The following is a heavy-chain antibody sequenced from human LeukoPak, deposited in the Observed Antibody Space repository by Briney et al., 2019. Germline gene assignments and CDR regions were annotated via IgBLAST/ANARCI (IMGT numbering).Heavy chain of an antibody. CDR3: AKNMGYDFWSGYIGFY. CDR2: ISGSGGST. Sequence: GGSLRLSCAASGFTFSSYAMSWVRQAPGKGLEWVSAISGSGGSTYYADSVKGRFTISRDNSKNTLYLQMNSLRAEDTAVYYCAKNMGYDFWSGYIGFYWGQGTLVTVSS. D-gene: IGHD3-3*01. V-gene: IGHV3-23*01. J-gene: IGHJ4*02. CDR1: GFTFSSYA.